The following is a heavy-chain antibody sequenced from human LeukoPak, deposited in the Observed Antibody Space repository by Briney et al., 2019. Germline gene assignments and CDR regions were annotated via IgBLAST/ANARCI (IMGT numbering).Heavy chain of an antibody. J-gene: IGHJ4*02. CDR2: ISWNSGGI. D-gene: IGHD6-13*01. CDR3: AKDIAAAGLDY. V-gene: IGHV3-9*01. Sequence: GRSLRLSCAASGFTFDDYAMHWVRQAPGKGLEWVSGISWNSGGIGYADSVKGRFTISRDNAKNSLYLQMNSLRAEDTALYYCAKDIAAAGLDYWGQGTLVTVSS. CDR1: GFTFDDYA.